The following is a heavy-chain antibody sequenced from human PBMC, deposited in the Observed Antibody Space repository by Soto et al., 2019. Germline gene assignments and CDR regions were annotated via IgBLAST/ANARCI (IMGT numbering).Heavy chain of an antibody. CDR2: ISGYSGQT. CDR1: GDCFSKFG. CDR3: ASDHSGPD. Sequence: HVLLVQSGPEVRKPGASVNVSCMASGDCFSKFGINWVRQAPGQGLEWMGWISGYSGQTNYAQKFQGRVTLTRDTSPTTAYMELRTLRSDDTAVYFCASDHSGPDWGQGTLVTVSS. D-gene: IGHD6-25*01. J-gene: IGHJ4*02. V-gene: IGHV1-18*01.